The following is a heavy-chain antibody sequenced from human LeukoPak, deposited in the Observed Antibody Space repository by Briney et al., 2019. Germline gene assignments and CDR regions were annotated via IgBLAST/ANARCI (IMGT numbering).Heavy chain of an antibody. CDR1: GFSFSSYA. CDR2: IHYGGNNK. D-gene: IGHD4-17*01. CDR3: TKPETTVTTGIISFDI. V-gene: IGHV3-30*02. Sequence: GGSLRLSCAASGFSFSSYAMHWVRQAPGKGLEWVAFIHYGGNNKDYADSVKGRFTISRDNSKSTLYLQMDSLTVEDTAVYYCTKPETTVTTGIISFDIWGQGTMVIVSS. J-gene: IGHJ3*02.